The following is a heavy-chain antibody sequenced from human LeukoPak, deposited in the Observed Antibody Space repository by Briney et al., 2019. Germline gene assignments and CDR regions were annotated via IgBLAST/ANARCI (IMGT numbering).Heavy chain of an antibody. D-gene: IGHD2-2*01. CDR1: GGSISSGGYY. CDR2: INHSGST. Sequence: SQTLSLTCTVSGGSISSGGYYWSWIRQPPGKGLEWIGEINHSGSTNYNPSLKSRVTISVDTSKNQFSLKLSSVTAADTAVYYCARHTHYCSSTSCRPRWYFDLWGRGTLVTVSS. CDR3: ARHTHYCSSTSCRPRWYFDL. V-gene: IGHV4-39*01. J-gene: IGHJ2*01.